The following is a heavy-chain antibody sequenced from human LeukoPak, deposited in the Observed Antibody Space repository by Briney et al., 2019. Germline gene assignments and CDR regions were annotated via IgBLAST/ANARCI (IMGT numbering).Heavy chain of an antibody. J-gene: IGHJ4*02. D-gene: IGHD6-19*01. CDR3: AREVAGYFDY. Sequence: PGGSLRLSCAASGFTFSSYEMNWVRQAPGKGLEWVSYISSSSSTIYYADSVKGRFTISRDNAKNSLYLQMNSLRAEDTAVYYCAREVAGYFDYWGQGTLVTVSS. V-gene: IGHV3-48*03. CDR1: GFTFSSYE. CDR2: ISSSSSTI.